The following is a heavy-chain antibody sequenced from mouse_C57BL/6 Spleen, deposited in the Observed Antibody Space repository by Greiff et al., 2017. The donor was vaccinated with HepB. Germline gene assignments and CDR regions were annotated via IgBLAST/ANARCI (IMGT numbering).Heavy chain of an antibody. J-gene: IGHJ2*01. CDR1: GFNIKDDY. CDR3: TFGDFDY. CDR2: IDPENGDT. Sequence: EVQLQQSGAELVRPGASVKLSCTASGFNIKDDYMHWVKQRPEQGLEWIGWIDPENGDTEYASKFQGKATITADTSSNTAYLQLSSLTSEDTAGYYCTFGDFDYWGQGTTLTVSS. V-gene: IGHV14-4*01.